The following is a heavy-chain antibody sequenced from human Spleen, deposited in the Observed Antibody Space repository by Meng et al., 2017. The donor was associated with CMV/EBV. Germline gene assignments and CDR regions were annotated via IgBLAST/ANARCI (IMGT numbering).Heavy chain of an antibody. J-gene: IGHJ5*02. CDR3: ARFAGASNWFDP. D-gene: IGHD3-16*01. CDR2: IYYSGST. V-gene: IGHV4-59*01. Sequence: CTVSGGSISSYCWSWIRQPPGKGLEWIEYIYYSGSTNYNPSLKSRVTISVDTSKNQFSLKLSSVTAADTAVYYCARFAGASNWFDPWGQGTLVTVSS. CDR1: GGSISSYC.